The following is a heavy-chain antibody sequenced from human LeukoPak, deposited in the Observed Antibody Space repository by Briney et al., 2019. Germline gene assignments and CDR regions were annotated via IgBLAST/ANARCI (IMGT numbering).Heavy chain of an antibody. V-gene: IGHV3-48*01. CDR2: ISSSSNVI. J-gene: IGHJ4*02. Sequence: PGGSLRLSCAASGFTFTAYSMNWVRQAPGKGLEWTSYISSSSNVIYYADSVEGRFTISRDNAKNSLSLQMNSLRAEDTAVYYCARGGSSSGYDYWGQGTLVTVSS. CDR3: ARGGSSSGYDY. D-gene: IGHD6-13*01. CDR1: GFTFTAYS.